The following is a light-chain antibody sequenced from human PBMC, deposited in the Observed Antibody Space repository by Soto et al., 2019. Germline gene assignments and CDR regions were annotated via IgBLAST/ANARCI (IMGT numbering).Light chain of an antibody. V-gene: IGLV2-23*02. CDR1: SSDVGSYYP. J-gene: IGLJ1*01. CDR2: EVN. Sequence: QSALTQPASMSGSPGQSITISCTGTSSDVGSYYPVSWFQQHPGKAQKLIIYEVNKRPSGVSDRFSGSKSGNTASLTISGLQAADEAEYYCCSYAGDTTFFVFGTGTKVTVL. CDR3: CSYAGDTTFFV.